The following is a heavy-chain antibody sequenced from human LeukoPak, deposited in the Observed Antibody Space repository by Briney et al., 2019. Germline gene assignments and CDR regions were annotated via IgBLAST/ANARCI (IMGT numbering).Heavy chain of an antibody. J-gene: IGHJ6*02. V-gene: IGHV1-18*01. CDR1: GYTFTSDG. D-gene: IGHD5-18*01. CDR2: ISAHNGNT. CDR3: ARVRQNTYGYYYFGMDV. Sequence: ASVKVSCKASGYTFTSDGISWVRQAPGQGLEWMGWISAHNGNTKYEQKLQGRATMTTDTSTSTAYMELRSLRSDDTAVYYCARVRQNTYGYYYFGMDVWGQGTTVTVSS.